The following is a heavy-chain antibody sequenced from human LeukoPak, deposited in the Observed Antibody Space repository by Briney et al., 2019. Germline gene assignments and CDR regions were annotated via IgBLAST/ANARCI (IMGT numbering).Heavy chain of an antibody. CDR1: GGSISSYY. D-gene: IGHD6-13*01. CDR3: ARAHSSSWYMDY. CDR2: IYYSGST. J-gene: IGHJ4*02. V-gene: IGHV4-59*01. Sequence: KASETLSLTCTVSGGSISSYYWSWIRQPPGKGLEWIGYIYYSGSTNYNPSLKSRVTISVDTSENQLSLKLRSVTAADTAVYYCARAHSSSWYMDYWGQGTLVTVSS.